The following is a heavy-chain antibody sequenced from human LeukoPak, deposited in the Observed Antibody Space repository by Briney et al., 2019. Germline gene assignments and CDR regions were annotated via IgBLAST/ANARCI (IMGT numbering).Heavy chain of an antibody. CDR2: IYYTGKT. D-gene: IGHD3-10*01. Sequence: PSETLSLTCTVSGDSVSNGNYYWNWLRQPPGKALEWIGYIYYTGKTYYNPSLEGRVTILVDTSRNHFSVKLSSVTAADMAVYYCARSQNYYGSGDYWSQGTLVTVSS. V-gene: IGHV4-61*03. CDR3: ARSQNYYGSGDY. J-gene: IGHJ4*02. CDR1: GDSVSNGNYY.